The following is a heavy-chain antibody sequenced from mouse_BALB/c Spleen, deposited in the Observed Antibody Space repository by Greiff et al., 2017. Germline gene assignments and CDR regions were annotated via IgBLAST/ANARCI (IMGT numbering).Heavy chain of an antibody. Sequence: DVKLVESGGGLVQPGGSRKLSCAASGFTFSSFGMHWVRQAPEKGLEWVAYISSGSSTIYYADTVKGRFTISRDNPKNTLFLQMTSLRSEDTAMYYCAKEGPYYGNYIYAMDYWGQGTSVTVSS. CDR2: ISSGSSTI. J-gene: IGHJ4*01. V-gene: IGHV5-17*02. CDR3: AKEGPYYGNYIYAMDY. D-gene: IGHD2-10*01. CDR1: GFTFSSFG.